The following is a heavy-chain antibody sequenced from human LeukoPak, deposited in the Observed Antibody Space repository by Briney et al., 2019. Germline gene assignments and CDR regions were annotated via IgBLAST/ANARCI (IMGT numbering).Heavy chain of an antibody. CDR2: IQNDGSDK. CDR3: ARDGDSGHPFDY. V-gene: IGHV3-30*02. CDR1: GINFRTSG. J-gene: IGHJ4*02. D-gene: IGHD2-15*01. Sequence: PGGSLRLSCAASGINFRTSGMHWVRQAPGKGLEWVTFIQNDGSDKYYADSVKGRFTISRDNSKNTLYLQMNSLRAEDTAVYYCARDGDSGHPFDYWGQGTLVTVSS.